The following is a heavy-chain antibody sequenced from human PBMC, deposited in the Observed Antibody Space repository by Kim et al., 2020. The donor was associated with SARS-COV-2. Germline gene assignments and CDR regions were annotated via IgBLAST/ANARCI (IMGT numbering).Heavy chain of an antibody. Sequence: SETLSLTCTVSGGSKSRKNGSWIQQPPGKGLEWIGYIYYSGSTNYNPSLKSRVTISVDTSKNQFSLKLSSVTAADTAVYYCARMMYCGGDCYFMAPFDYWGQGTLVTVSS. V-gene: IGHV4-59*08. D-gene: IGHD2-21*01. J-gene: IGHJ4*02. CDR2: IYYSGST. CDR1: GGSKSRKN. CDR3: ARMMYCGGDCYFMAPFDY.